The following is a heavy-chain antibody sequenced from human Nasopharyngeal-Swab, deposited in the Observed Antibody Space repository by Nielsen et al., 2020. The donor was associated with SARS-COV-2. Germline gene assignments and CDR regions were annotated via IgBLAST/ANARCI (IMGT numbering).Heavy chain of an antibody. CDR3: AKAVYDFWSGYYTSNYYYYGMDV. V-gene: IGHV3-30*18. CDR2: ISYDGSNK. Sequence: GESLKISCVASGFTFSSYGMYWVRQAPGKGLEWVSIISYDGSNKYHADSVKGRFTISRDNSKNTLYLQMNSLRAEDTAVYYCAKAVYDFWSGYYTSNYYYYGMDVWGQGTTVTVSS. CDR1: GFTFSSYG. J-gene: IGHJ6*02. D-gene: IGHD3-3*01.